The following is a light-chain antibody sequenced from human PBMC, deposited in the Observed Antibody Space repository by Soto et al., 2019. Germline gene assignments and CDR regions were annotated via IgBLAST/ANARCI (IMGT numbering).Light chain of an antibody. Sequence: EIVLTQSPATLSLSPGERATLSCRASQSVSSYLAWYQQKPGQAPRLLIYDASNMATGIPARFSGSGSGTDFTLTISSLEPEDFAVYYCQQRSNWPRTVGQGTKLEIK. J-gene: IGKJ2*01. CDR2: DAS. CDR1: QSVSSY. CDR3: QQRSNWPRT. V-gene: IGKV3-11*01.